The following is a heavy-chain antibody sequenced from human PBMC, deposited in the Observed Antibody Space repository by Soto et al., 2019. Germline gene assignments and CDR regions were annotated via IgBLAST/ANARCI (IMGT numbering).Heavy chain of an antibody. Sequence: SETLSLTCTVSGGSIRNVYWSWIRQAPGKGLEWIGYIFYSGSTTYNNNPSLKSRVSISVDTSKNQFYLRPSSVTAADTAVYYCARVGSSGWSPDYWGQGTLVTVSS. J-gene: IGHJ4*02. V-gene: IGHV4-59*01. CDR1: GGSIRNVY. D-gene: IGHD6-19*01. CDR3: ARVGSSGWSPDY. CDR2: IFYSGSTTY.